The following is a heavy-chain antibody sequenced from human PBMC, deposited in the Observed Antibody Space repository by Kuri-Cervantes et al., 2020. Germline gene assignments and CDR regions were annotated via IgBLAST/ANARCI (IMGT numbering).Heavy chain of an antibody. CDR2: ISSNSDYI. D-gene: IGHD4-17*01. CDR3: ARYVYGVTTQFDY. V-gene: IGHV3-21*06. J-gene: IGHJ4*02. CDR1: GFTFSSYA. Sequence: GGSLRLSCAASGFTFSSYAMSWVRQAPGKGLEWVSSISSNSDYIYYADSVKGRFTISRDNAKNSLYLQMNSLRAEDTAVYYCARYVYGVTTQFDYWGQGTLVTVSS.